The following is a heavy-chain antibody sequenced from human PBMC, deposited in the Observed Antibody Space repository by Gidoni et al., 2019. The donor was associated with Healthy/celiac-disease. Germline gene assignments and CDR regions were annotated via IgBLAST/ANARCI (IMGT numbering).Heavy chain of an antibody. CDR1: GFTFSDYY. CDR3: ARDSRKGGAFDI. Sequence: QVQLVESGGGLVKPGGSLRLSCAASGFTFSDYYMSWIRQAPGKGLEWVSYISSSSSYTNYADSVKGRFTISRDNAKNSLYLQMNSLRAEDTAVYYCARDSRKGGAFDIWGQGTMVTVSS. CDR2: ISSSSSYT. J-gene: IGHJ3*02. V-gene: IGHV3-11*06. D-gene: IGHD3-16*01.